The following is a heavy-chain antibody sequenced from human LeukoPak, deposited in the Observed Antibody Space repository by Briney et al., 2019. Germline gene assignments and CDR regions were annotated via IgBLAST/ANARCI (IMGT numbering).Heavy chain of an antibody. V-gene: IGHV1-3*01. CDR3: ARERVRVAGKEGFAP. D-gene: IGHD6-19*01. J-gene: IGHJ5*02. CDR2: INAGNGNA. CDR1: GYTFTGYA. Sequence: ASVKVSCKASGYTFTGYAMHWVRQAPGQRLEWMGWINAGNGNAKYSQKFQGRVTITRDTSASTAYMELSSLTSQDTAVYYCARERVRVAGKEGFAPWGQGTLVTVSS.